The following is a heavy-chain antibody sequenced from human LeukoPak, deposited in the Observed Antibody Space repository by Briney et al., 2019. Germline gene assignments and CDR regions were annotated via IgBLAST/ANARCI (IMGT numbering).Heavy chain of an antibody. CDR2: ISYDGSNK. CDR3: ARDREDYDSTTGY. V-gene: IGHV3-30*03. D-gene: IGHD3-22*01. CDR1: GFTFSSYG. J-gene: IGHJ4*02. Sequence: GRSLRLSCAASGFTFSSYGMHWVRQAPGKGLDWVAVISYDGSNKYYADSVKGRFTISRDNSKNTLYLQMNSLRAEDTAVYYCARDREDYDSTTGYWGQGTLVTVSS.